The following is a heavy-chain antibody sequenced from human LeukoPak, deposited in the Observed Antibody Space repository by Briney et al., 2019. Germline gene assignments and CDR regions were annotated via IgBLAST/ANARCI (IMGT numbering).Heavy chain of an antibody. Sequence: GGSLRLSCAASGFTFSTYAMSWVRQAPGKGLEWVSAISGSGGTTYYADSVKGRFTISRDNSKNTLYLQMNSLRVKDTAVYYCATRYSYGSYYFDYWGQGTLVTVSS. V-gene: IGHV3-23*01. CDR1: GFTFSTYA. CDR3: ATRYSYGSYYFDY. CDR2: ISGSGGTT. D-gene: IGHD5-18*01. J-gene: IGHJ4*02.